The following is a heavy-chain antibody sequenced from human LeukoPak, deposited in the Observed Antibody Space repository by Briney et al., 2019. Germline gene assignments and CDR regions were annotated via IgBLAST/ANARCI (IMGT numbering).Heavy chain of an antibody. Sequence: GASLRISCKGSGYSFTSYWIGWVRQMPGKGLEWMGIIYPGDSDTRYSPSFQGQVTISADKSISTAYLQWSSLKASDTAMYYCARPKKDKGYDAFDIWGQGTMVTVSS. CDR3: ARPKKDKGYDAFDI. D-gene: IGHD6-13*01. CDR2: IYPGDSDT. CDR1: GYSFTSYW. J-gene: IGHJ3*02. V-gene: IGHV5-51*01.